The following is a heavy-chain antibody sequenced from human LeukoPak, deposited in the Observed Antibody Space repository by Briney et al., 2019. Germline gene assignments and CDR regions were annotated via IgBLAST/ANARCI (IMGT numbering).Heavy chain of an antibody. V-gene: IGHV3-7*01. J-gene: IGHJ4*02. CDR1: GFTFSKYW. CDR2: IKYDGSIK. D-gene: IGHD4-23*01. CDR3: ARDRDDGGFEY. Sequence: GGPLRLSCAASGFTFSKYWMSWVRQAPEKGLEWVANIKYDGSIKQYMDSMKGRFTISRDNAKNSLYLQMNSLRAEDTAVYYCARDRDDGGFEYWGQGTLVTVSS.